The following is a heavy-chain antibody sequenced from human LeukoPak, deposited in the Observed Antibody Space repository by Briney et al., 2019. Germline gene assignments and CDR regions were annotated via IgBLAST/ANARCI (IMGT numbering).Heavy chain of an antibody. CDR2: IKQDGSEK. D-gene: IGHD2-15*01. CDR3: VKDLGSAITSALALDV. J-gene: IGHJ6*02. CDR1: GFTFSSYW. Sequence: GGSLRLSCAASGFTFSSYWMSWVRQAPGKGLEWVANIKQDGSEKYYVDSVKGRFTISRDNAKNSLYLQMNSLRAEDTAVYYCVKDLGSAITSALALDVWGQGTTVTVSS. V-gene: IGHV3-7*01.